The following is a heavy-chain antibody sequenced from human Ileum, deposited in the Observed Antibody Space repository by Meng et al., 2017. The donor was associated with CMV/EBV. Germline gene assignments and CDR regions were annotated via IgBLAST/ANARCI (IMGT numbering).Heavy chain of an antibody. D-gene: IGHD5-24*01. J-gene: IGHJ4*02. V-gene: IGHV7-4-1*02. CDR1: GYSFITSG. CDR2: INTNTGNP. Sequence: KPSGYSFITSGITWLRPAPGHRLEWMGWINTNTGNPTYAQDFTGRFVFSLDTSVSTTYLQINSLRTEDSAVYYCTRGDGDHSSKFDYWGQGTLVTVSS. CDR3: TRGDGDHSSKFDY.